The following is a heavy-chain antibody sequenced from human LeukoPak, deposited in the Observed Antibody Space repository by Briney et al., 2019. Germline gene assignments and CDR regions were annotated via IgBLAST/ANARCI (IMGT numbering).Heavy chain of an antibody. Sequence: SETLSLTCTVSGGSISSWTYYWGWIRQPPGKGLELIGTIYYGGTNYYNPSLKSRVTISVDTSKNQFSLNLNSVTAADTAVYYCAYGSNSAADHWGQGTLVTVSS. CDR1: GGSISSWTYY. V-gene: IGHV4-39*01. J-gene: IGHJ4*02. CDR3: AYGSNSAADH. D-gene: IGHD4-23*01. CDR2: IYYGGTN.